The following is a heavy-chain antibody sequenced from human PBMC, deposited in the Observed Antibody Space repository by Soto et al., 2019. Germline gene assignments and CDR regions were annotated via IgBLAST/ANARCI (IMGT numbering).Heavy chain of an antibody. CDR3: AREVLWSRYFDY. CDR1: XXXXXXXX. Sequence: QVQLVESGGGVVQPGXSXXXXCXXXXXXXXXXXXXXXXQAPGKGLEWVAFMSYDGTTKSYADSVKGRFTISRDNSQNTLYLQMNSLRPEDTGVYYCAREVLWSRYFDYWGQGTLVTVSS. CDR2: MSYDGTTK. D-gene: IGHD3-10*01. J-gene: IGHJ4*02. V-gene: IGHV3-30-3*01.